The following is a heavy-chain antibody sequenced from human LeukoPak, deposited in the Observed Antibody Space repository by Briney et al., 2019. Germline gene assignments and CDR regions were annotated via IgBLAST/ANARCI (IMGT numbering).Heavy chain of an antibody. J-gene: IGHJ6*04. CDR3: ARDYGFGELLPYYYYYYGMDV. Sequence: AASVKVSCEASGGTFSSYAISWVRQAPGQGLEWMGGIIPIFGTANYAQKFQGRVTITADKSTSTAYMELSSLRSEDTAVYYCARDYGFGELLPYYYYYYGMDVWGKGTTVTVSS. CDR1: GGTFSSYA. V-gene: IGHV1-69*06. CDR2: IIPIFGTA. D-gene: IGHD3-10*01.